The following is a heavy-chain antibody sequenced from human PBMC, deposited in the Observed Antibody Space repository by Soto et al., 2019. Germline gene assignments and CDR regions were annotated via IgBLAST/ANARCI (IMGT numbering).Heavy chain of an antibody. CDR1: GDTFSRST. J-gene: IGHJ4*02. V-gene: IGHV1-69*02. CDR2: IVPIVDIP. Sequence: QVQLVQSGAEVKRPGSSVKVSCKASGDTFSRSTITWVRQAPGQGLEWMGKIVPIVDIPTYAQNFQGRVTITADKSTSTAYMELSGLTSEDTAIYFCARGRWELPQESDSWGQGTLITVSS. D-gene: IGHD1-26*01. CDR3: ARGRWELPQESDS.